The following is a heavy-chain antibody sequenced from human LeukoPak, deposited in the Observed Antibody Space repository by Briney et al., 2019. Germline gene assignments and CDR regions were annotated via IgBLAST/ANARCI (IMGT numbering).Heavy chain of an antibody. CDR1: GGSISSGGYF. V-gene: IGHV4-30-2*01. CDR2: IYHSGST. CDR3: ARDLPRDGMDV. J-gene: IGHJ6*01. Sequence: SETLSLTCADTGGSISSGGYFWSWLRQPPGKGLEWIGYIYHSGSTYYNPSLKSRVTISVDRSKNQFSLKLSSVTAADTAVYYCARDLPRDGMDVWREGTTVTVSS.